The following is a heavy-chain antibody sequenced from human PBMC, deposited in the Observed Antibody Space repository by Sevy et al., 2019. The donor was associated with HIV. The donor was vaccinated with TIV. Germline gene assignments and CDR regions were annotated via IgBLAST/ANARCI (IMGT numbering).Heavy chain of an antibody. V-gene: IGHV4-39*01. CDR1: GGSISSSSYY. Sequence: SETLSLTCTVSGGSISSSSYYWGWIRQPPGKGLEWIGSIYYSGSTYYNPSLKSRVTISVDTSKNHFSLKLSSVTAADTAVYYCARLGLLVRRGHNWFDPWGQGTLVTVSS. J-gene: IGHJ5*02. D-gene: IGHD2-21*02. CDR3: ARLGLLVRRGHNWFDP. CDR2: IYYSGST.